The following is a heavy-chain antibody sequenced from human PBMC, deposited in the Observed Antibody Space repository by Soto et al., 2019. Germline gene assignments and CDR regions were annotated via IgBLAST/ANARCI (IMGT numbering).Heavy chain of an antibody. CDR2: ISGSGGGT. D-gene: IGHD6-19*01. CDR1: EFTFSTYA. J-gene: IGHJ4*02. CDR3: ARDQTVAGPTTFDY. V-gene: IGHV3-23*01. Sequence: GSLRLSCAASEFTFSTYAMSWVRQAPGKGLEWVSGISGSGGGTYYADSVKGRFTISRDDAKNTLYLQMNSLRAEDTAVYYCARDQTVAGPTTFDYCGQGTLVTVSS.